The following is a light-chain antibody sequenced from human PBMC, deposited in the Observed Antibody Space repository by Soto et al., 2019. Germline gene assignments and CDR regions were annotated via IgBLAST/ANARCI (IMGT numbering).Light chain of an antibody. CDR2: AAA. CDR3: QQYFSYPYT. Sequence: AIRMTQSPSSFSASTGDRVTITCRASQDISSYLAWYQQKVGKAPKLLIYAAATLQRGAPSRFSGSGSGTDFTLAISRLQSEDFATYDCQQYFSYPYTFGEAIKLEI. J-gene: IGKJ2*01. V-gene: IGKV1-8*01. CDR1: QDISSY.